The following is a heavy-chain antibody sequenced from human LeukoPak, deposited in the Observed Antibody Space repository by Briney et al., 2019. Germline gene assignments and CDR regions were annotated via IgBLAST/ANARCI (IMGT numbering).Heavy chain of an antibody. J-gene: IGHJ4*02. Sequence: PSETLSLTCTVSGGSISSYYWSWLPQPPGMGLEWFGYFYYSGSTNYNPSLKSRVTISVDPSKNQFSLKLSSVTAADTAVYYCASLSVAAPTLYYFDYWGLGTLVIASS. CDR3: ASLSVAAPTLYYFDY. D-gene: IGHD6-19*01. V-gene: IGHV4-59*08. CDR1: GGSISSYY. CDR2: FYYSGST.